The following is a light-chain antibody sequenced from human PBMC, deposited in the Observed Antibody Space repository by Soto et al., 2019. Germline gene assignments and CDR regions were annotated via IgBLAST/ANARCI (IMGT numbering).Light chain of an antibody. V-gene: IGKV3-15*01. CDR3: QQDNNWPRT. J-gene: IGKJ1*01. CDR1: QSGSSN. CDR2: GAS. Sequence: EIVMTPSPATLSVSPGESANRSCSASQSGSSNLDWYQQKPGQAPRLLIYGASTRATGIPARVSGSVSGTELTLTISSLQSADFAVYAFQQDNNWPRTFGQGTKVEI.